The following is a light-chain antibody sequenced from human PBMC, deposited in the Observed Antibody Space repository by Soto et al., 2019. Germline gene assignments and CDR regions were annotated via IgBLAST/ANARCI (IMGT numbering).Light chain of an antibody. CDR3: QQSYSTPQT. V-gene: IGKV1-39*01. CDR2: AAS. CDR1: QSISNS. Sequence: DIQMTQSPSSLSASVVDRVTITFRASQSISNSLNWYQQKPGKAPKVLIYAASRLQSGVPSRFSGGGSGTDFTLTISSLQPEDFATYHCQQSYSTPQTFGQGTKVDIK. J-gene: IGKJ1*01.